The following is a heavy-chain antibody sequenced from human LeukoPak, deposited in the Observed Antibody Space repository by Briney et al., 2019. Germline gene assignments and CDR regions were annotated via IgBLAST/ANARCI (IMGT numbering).Heavy chain of an antibody. D-gene: IGHD3-22*01. Sequence: SETLSLTCAVYGGSFSGYYWSWIRQPPGKGLEWIGEINHSGSTNYNPSLKSRVTISVDTSKNQFSLKLSSVTAADTAVYYCAGEGSSGYPTSIYYFDYWGQGTLVTVSS. CDR3: AGEGSSGYPTSIYYFDY. CDR1: GGSFSGYY. CDR2: INHSGST. V-gene: IGHV4-34*01. J-gene: IGHJ4*02.